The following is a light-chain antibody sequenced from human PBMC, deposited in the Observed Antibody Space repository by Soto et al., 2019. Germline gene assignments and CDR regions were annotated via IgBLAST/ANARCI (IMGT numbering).Light chain of an antibody. Sequence: QSALTQPASVSGSPGQSITISCTGTSSDVGSYNLVSWYQQHPGKAPKLMIYEVSKRPSGVSNRFSGSKSGSTASLTISGLQAEDEADYYCCSYAGSSTYVFGTGTRSPS. CDR3: CSYAGSSTYV. V-gene: IGLV2-23*02. J-gene: IGLJ1*01. CDR1: SSDVGSYNL. CDR2: EVS.